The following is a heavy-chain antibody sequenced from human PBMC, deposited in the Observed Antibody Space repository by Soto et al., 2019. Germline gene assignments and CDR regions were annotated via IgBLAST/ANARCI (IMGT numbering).Heavy chain of an antibody. D-gene: IGHD3-22*01. CDR2: ISYDGSNE. V-gene: IGHV3-30*09. Sequence: QVQLVESGGGVVQPGRSLRLSCAASGFTFSSYAMHWVRQAPGKGLEWVALISYDGSNEYYADSEKGRFAISRDNSKNTVYLQMSGLRAEDTAVYYCARDRGYDSSGYYFMWGQGTLGTVSS. CDR3: ARDRGYDSSGYYFM. CDR1: GFTFSSYA. J-gene: IGHJ4*02.